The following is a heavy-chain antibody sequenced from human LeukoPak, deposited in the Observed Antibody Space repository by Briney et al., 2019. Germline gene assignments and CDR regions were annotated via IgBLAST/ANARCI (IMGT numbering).Heavy chain of an antibody. CDR2: IHYDSSTA. J-gene: IGHJ4*02. CDR3: ASSQAGLVGY. Sequence: PGGSLRLSCAASGFAFSSYGMHWVRQAPGKGLEWVAYIHYDSSTADYADSVRGRFTISRDTSKNTLYLQMNSLRAEDTALYYCASSQAGLVGYWGQGTLVTVSS. V-gene: IGHV3-30*02. D-gene: IGHD2-15*01. CDR1: GFAFSSYG.